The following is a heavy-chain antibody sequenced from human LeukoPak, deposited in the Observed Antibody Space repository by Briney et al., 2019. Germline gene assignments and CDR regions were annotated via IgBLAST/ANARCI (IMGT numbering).Heavy chain of an antibody. V-gene: IGHV5-51*01. Sequence: GESLKLSCKGSRYSFTSYWIGWVRQMPGKGLEWVGIIYPGDSDTRYSPSFQGQVTISADKSISTAYLQWSSLKASDTAMYYCARLRYGSGSYRDYWGQGTLVTVSS. CDR1: RYSFTSYW. CDR2: IYPGDSDT. CDR3: ARLRYGSGSYRDY. J-gene: IGHJ4*02. D-gene: IGHD3-10*01.